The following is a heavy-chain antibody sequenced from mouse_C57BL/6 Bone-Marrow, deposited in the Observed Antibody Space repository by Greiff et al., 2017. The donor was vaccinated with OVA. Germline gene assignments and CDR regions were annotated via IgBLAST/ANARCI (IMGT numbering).Heavy chain of an antibody. CDR1: GFTFSSYG. D-gene: IGHD2-3*01. J-gene: IGHJ3*01. CDR3: ARHDGFAY. Sequence: EVMLVESGGDLVKPGGSLKLSCAASGFTFSSYGMSWVRQTPDKRLEWVATISSGGSYTYYPDSVKGRFTISRDNAKNTLYLQMSSLKSEDTAMYYCARHDGFAYWGQGTLVTVSA. V-gene: IGHV5-6*02. CDR2: ISSGGSYT.